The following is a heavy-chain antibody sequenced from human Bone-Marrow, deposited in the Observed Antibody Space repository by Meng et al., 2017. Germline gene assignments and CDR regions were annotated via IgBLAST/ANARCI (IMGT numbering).Heavy chain of an antibody. CDR3: ARDPLRYFDWPI. J-gene: IGHJ3*02. D-gene: IGHD3-9*01. V-gene: IGHV4-31*03. CDR2: IYYSGST. CDR1: GGSISSGGYY. Sequence: QVQLQESGPGLVKPSQSLSLSCTVSGGSISSGGYYWSWIRQHPGKGLEWIGYIYYSGSTYYNPSLKSRVTISVDTSKNQFSLKLSSVTAADTAVYYCARDPLRYFDWPIWGQGTMVTVSS.